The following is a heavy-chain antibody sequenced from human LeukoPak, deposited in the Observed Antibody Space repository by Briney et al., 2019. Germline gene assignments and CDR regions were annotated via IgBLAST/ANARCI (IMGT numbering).Heavy chain of an antibody. CDR2: ISSTDAGT. D-gene: IGHD6-19*01. CDR1: GFSLSSYA. V-gene: IGHV3-23*01. Sequence: GGSLRLSCAASGFSLSSYAMSWVRQAPGEGLEWVSAISSTDAGTYHADSVRGRFTISRDSSKNTLYLQMNSLRAEDMALYYCAKGSSAWNEVFHFDYWGQGTLVTVSS. J-gene: IGHJ4*02. CDR3: AKGSSAWNEVFHFDY.